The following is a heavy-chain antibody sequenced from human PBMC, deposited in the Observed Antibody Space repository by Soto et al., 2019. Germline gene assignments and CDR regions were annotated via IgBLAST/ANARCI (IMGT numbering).Heavy chain of an antibody. J-gene: IGHJ4*02. Sequence: EVQLVESGGGLVRPGGSLRLSCITSGLRFSGYSMNWVRQAPGRGLEWVSAISSSSSHVFYADSAKGRFTISRDNEKNTLHLQMKSLRAEDTAVYYCVTDQWGGGGNEYWGQGTLVTVSS. CDR1: GLRFSGYS. V-gene: IGHV3-21*01. D-gene: IGHD3-16*01. CDR3: VTDQWGGGGNEY. CDR2: ISSSSSHV.